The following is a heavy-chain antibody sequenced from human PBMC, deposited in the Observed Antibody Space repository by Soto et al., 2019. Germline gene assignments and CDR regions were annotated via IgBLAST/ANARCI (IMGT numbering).Heavy chain of an antibody. D-gene: IGHD1-7*01. V-gene: IGHV3-66*01. CDR3: ARVLSIGGTIEGFDY. J-gene: IGHJ4*02. CDR2: IYSGGST. CDR1: GFTVSSNY. Sequence: EVQLVESGGGLVQPGGSLRLSCAASGFTVSSNYMSWVRQAPGKGLEWVSVIYSGGSTYYADSVKGRFTISRDNSKNTLYLQMNSLRAEDTAVYYGARVLSIGGTIEGFDYWGQGTLVTVSS.